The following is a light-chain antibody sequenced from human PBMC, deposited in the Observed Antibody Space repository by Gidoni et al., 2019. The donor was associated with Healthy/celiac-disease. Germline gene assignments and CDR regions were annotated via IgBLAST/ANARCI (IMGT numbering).Light chain of an antibody. CDR2: AAS. V-gene: IGKV1-9*01. CDR3: QQLNSYPYT. Sequence: IQLIQSPSSLSASVGDRVTITCRASQGISSYLAWYPQKPGKAPKLLIYAASTLQSWVPSRFSGSGSGTDFTLTISSLQPEDFATYYCQQLNSYPYTFGQGTKLEIK. CDR1: QGISSY. J-gene: IGKJ2*01.